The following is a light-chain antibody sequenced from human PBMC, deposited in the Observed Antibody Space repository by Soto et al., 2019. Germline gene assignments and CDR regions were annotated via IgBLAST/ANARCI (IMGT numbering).Light chain of an antibody. CDR3: TSYVGNDIWV. Sequence: QSALTQPPSASGSPGQSVTISCTGTSSDVGAYKYVSWYQQYPGKAPKLMIYEVTKRPSGVPDRFSGSESGNTASLTVSGLQAEDEADYYCTSYVGNDIWVFGGGTNLTVL. CDR2: EVT. V-gene: IGLV2-8*01. J-gene: IGLJ3*02. CDR1: SSDVGAYKY.